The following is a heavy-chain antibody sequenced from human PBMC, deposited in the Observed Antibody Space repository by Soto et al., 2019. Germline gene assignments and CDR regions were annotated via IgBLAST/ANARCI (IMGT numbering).Heavy chain of an antibody. CDR3: ARNWLHHAFDI. CDR1: GGSFSGYY. D-gene: IGHD3-9*01. V-gene: IGHV4-34*01. Sequence: QVQLQQWGAGLLKPSETLSLTCAVYGGSFSGYYWSWIRQPPGKGLEWIGEINNSGSTNYNPSLKSRVTISVDTSKNQFSLKLSSVTAADTAVYYCARNWLHHAFDIWGQGTMVTVSS. J-gene: IGHJ3*02. CDR2: INNSGST.